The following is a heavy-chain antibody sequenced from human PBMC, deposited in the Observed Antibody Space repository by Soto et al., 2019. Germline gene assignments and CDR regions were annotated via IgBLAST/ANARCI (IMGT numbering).Heavy chain of an antibody. CDR1: GFTFSSYS. Sequence: EVQLVESGGGLVQPGGSLRLSCAASGFTFSSYSMNWVRQAPGKGLEWVSYISSSSSTIYYADSVKGRFTISRANAKNSLYLQMNSLRAEDTAVYYCARDLYYYGSGSYNRAFDYWGQGTLVTVSS. CDR3: ARDLYYYGSGSYNRAFDY. D-gene: IGHD3-10*01. V-gene: IGHV3-48*01. J-gene: IGHJ4*02. CDR2: ISSSSSTI.